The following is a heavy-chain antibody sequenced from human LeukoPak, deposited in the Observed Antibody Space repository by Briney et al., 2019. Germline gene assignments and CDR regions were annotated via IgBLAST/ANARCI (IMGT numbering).Heavy chain of an antibody. V-gene: IGHV4-4*07. CDR1: GGSISSYY. CDR2: IYTSGST. J-gene: IGHJ5*02. CDR3: AREWYCSSTSCYAGINWFDP. Sequence: SETLSLTCTVSGGSISSYYWSWIRQPAGKGLEWIGRIYTSGSTNYNPSLKSRVTMSVDTSKNQFSLKLSSVTTADTAVYYCAREWYCSSTSCYAGINWFDPWGQGTLVTVST. D-gene: IGHD2-2*01.